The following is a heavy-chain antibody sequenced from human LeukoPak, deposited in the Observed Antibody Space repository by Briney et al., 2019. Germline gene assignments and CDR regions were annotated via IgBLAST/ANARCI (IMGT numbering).Heavy chain of an antibody. CDR1: GSSVSNYY. J-gene: IGHJ5*02. Sequence: SETLSLTCTVSGSSVSNYYWNWIRQPPGKGLEWLGHISYSGSTIYNPSLNSRVTISLDTSKNQFSLNLNSATAADTAVYYCARRVLMSSTGVPDTWLDPWGQGTLVTVSS. CDR3: ARRVLMSSTGVPDTWLDP. D-gene: IGHD2-8*02. CDR2: ISYSGST. V-gene: IGHV4-59*08.